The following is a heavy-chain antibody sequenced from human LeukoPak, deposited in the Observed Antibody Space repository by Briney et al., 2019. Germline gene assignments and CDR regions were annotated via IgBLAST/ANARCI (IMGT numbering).Heavy chain of an antibody. CDR3: ARGAYDSSGYYFGPEDY. CDR1: GFTFDDYA. D-gene: IGHD3-22*01. Sequence: PGGSLRLSCAASGFTFDDYAMHWVRQAPGKGLEWVSGISWNSGSIGYADSVKGRFTISRDNSKNTLYLQMNSLRAEDTAVYYCARGAYDSSGYYFGPEDYWGQGTLVTVSS. V-gene: IGHV3-9*01. CDR2: ISWNSGSI. J-gene: IGHJ4*02.